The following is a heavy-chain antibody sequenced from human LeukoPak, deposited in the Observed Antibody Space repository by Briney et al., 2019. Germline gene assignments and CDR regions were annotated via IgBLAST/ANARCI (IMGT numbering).Heavy chain of an antibody. Sequence: GGSLRLSCAASGFTFSDYYMSWLRQAPGKGLEWVSYISRSGSTIYYADCVKGRFTLSRDNAKNSLYLQMNSLRAEDTAVYYCARDYYYDSSGYPGYWGQGALVTVSS. V-gene: IGHV3-11*01. D-gene: IGHD3-22*01. CDR3: ARDYYYDSSGYPGY. J-gene: IGHJ4*02. CDR1: GFTFSDYY. CDR2: ISRSGSTI.